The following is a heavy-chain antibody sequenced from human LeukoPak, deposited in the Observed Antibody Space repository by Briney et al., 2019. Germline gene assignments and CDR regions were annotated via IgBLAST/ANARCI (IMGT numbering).Heavy chain of an antibody. D-gene: IGHD1/OR15-1a*01. CDR1: GFTFTTFG. J-gene: IGHJ4*02. V-gene: IGHV3-30*18. CDR2: ISPDGNSE. Sequence: GRSLKLSCGASGFTFTTFGIHWVRQAPGKGLEWVAAISPDGNSEYYADSVKGRFTVSRDNSKNMIYLQMNSLRGEGSAVYYCAKINNNDDYWGQGTLVTVSS. CDR3: AKINNNDDY.